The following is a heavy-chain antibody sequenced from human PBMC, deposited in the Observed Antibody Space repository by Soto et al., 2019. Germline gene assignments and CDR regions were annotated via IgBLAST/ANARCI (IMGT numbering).Heavy chain of an antibody. D-gene: IGHD3-3*01. V-gene: IGHV3-21*01. CDR1: GFTFSSYS. J-gene: IGHJ6*02. Sequence: GGSLRLSCAASGFTFSSYSMNWVRQAPGKGLEWVSSVSSSSSYIYYADSVKGRFTISRDNAKNSLYLQMNSLRAEDTAVYYCASGVDYDFWSGYIKDSYAMDVWGQGTTVTVSS. CDR2: VSSSSSYI. CDR3: ASGVDYDFWSGYIKDSYAMDV.